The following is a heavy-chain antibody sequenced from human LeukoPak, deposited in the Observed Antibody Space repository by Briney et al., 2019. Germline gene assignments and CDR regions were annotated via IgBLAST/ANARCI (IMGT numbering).Heavy chain of an antibody. J-gene: IGHJ4*02. V-gene: IGHV3-53*01. CDR3: ARGGSYFDISGYYFY. CDR1: GFTVSSNY. CDR2: IYSGGST. D-gene: IGHD3-22*01. Sequence: PGGSLRLSCAASGFTVSSNYMSWVRQAPGKGLEWVSVIYSGGSTNYADSVKGRFTISRDNSKNTLYLQMNSLRTEDTAVYYCARGGSYFDISGYYFYWGQGTLVTVSS.